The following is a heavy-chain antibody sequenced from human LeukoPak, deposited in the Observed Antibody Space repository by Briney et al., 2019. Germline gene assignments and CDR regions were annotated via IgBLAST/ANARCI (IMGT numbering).Heavy chain of an antibody. Sequence: GGSLRLSCAASGFTFSSYGMHWVRQAPGKGLEWVSVIYSGGSTYYADSVKGRFTISGDNSKNTLYLQMNSLRAEDTAVYYCASTITGPYWYFDLWGRGTLVTVSS. J-gene: IGHJ2*01. D-gene: IGHD1-20*01. V-gene: IGHV3-NL1*01. CDR2: IYSGGST. CDR1: GFTFSSYG. CDR3: ASTITGPYWYFDL.